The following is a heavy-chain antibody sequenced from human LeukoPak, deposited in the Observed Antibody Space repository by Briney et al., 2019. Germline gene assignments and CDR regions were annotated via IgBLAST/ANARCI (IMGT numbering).Heavy chain of an antibody. V-gene: IGHV4-59*01. CDR2: IYYSGST. Sequence: SETLSLTCTVSGGSISSYYWSWIRQPPGKGLEWIGYIYYSGSTNYNPSLKSRVTISVDTSKNQFSLKLSSVTAADTAVYYCARWGYPGNYWGQGTLITVSS. J-gene: IGHJ4*02. CDR1: GGSISSYY. D-gene: IGHD1-26*01. CDR3: ARWGYPGNY.